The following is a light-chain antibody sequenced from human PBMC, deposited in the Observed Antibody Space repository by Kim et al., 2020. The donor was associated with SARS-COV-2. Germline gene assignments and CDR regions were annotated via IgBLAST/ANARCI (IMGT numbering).Light chain of an antibody. CDR2: DAS. CDR1: QSINSW. Sequence: DIQMTQSPSTLSASVGDRVTITCRASQSINSWLAWYQQKPGKAPKLLIYDASNLESGVPSRLSGSGSGTEFTLTISSLQPDDFATYYCQQYDTYSTFGQGTKVDIK. J-gene: IGKJ2*01. CDR3: QQYDTYST. V-gene: IGKV1-5*01.